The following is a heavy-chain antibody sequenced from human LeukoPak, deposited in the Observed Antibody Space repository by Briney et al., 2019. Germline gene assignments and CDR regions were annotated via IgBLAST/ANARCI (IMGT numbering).Heavy chain of an antibody. Sequence: SETLSLTCTVSGGSISSGGYYWSWIRQHPGKGLEWIGYIYYSGSTYYNPSPKSRVTLSVDTSKNQFSPKLSSVTAADTAVYYCARGDATGYYHYYYYMDVWGKGTTVTVSS. CDR1: GGSISSGGYY. CDR3: ARGDATGYYHYYYYMDV. CDR2: IYYSGST. V-gene: IGHV4-31*03. J-gene: IGHJ6*03. D-gene: IGHD2-21*01.